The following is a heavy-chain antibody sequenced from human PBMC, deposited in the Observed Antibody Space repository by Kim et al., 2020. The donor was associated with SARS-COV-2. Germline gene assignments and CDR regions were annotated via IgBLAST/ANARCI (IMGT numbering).Heavy chain of an antibody. CDR2: IKGKTDGGTT. CDR3: TTEVTPPDAFDI. V-gene: IGHV3-15*01. D-gene: IGHD4-4*01. CDR1: GFAFNDAW. Sequence: GGSLRLSCAASGFAFNDAWMSWVRQAPGKGLEWVARIKGKTDGGTTDYAAPVKGRFTISRDDSKNTLYFQMNSLKAEDTAVYYCTTEVTPPDAFDIWGQGTMVTVSS. J-gene: IGHJ3*02.